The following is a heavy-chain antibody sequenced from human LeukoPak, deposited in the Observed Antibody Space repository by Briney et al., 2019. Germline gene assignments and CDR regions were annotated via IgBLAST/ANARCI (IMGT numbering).Heavy chain of an antibody. V-gene: IGHV5-51*01. CDR1: GYSFTSYW. CDR2: IYPADSDT. D-gene: IGHD1/OR15-1a*01. CDR3: ARRRTGTYYFDH. Sequence: GESLKISCEGSGYSFTSYWIGWLRQMPGKGLEWMGIIYPADSDTRYSPSFQGQVTISADKSISTAYLQWNSLKASDTAMYYCARRRTGTYYFDHWGQGTLVAVSS. J-gene: IGHJ4*02.